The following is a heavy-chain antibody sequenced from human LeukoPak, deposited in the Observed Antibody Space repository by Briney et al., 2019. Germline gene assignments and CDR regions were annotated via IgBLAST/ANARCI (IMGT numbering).Heavy chain of an antibody. CDR2: ISSSGSTM. D-gene: IGHD5-24*01. CDR1: GFIFSDYY. V-gene: IGHV3-11*04. J-gene: IGHJ6*03. Sequence: GGSLRLSCAASGFIFSDYYMSWIRQAPGKGLEWVSYISSSGSTMYYTDSVKGRFTISRDNAKNSLYLQMNSLRAEDTAVYYCARARLQVGYYYYYMDVWGQGTLVTVSS. CDR3: ARARLQVGYYYYYMDV.